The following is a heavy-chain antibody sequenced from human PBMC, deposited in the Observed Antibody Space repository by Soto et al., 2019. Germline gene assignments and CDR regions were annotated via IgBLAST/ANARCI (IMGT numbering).Heavy chain of an antibody. CDR1: GFSLSTSGVG. Sequence: QITLKESGPTLVKPTQTLTLTCTFSGFSLSTSGVGVGWIRQPPGKALEWLAVIYWDDDKRYSPSLKSRLTLTQDPSKNQVVFTMTNMDPVDTATYYCAHTVGGYLSAEYFQQWGQGTLVTVSS. V-gene: IGHV2-5*02. J-gene: IGHJ1*01. CDR3: AHTVGGYLSAEYFQQ. D-gene: IGHD1-26*01. CDR2: IYWDDDK.